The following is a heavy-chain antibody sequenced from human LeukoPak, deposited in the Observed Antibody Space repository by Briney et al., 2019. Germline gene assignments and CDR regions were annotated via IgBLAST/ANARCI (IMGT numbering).Heavy chain of an antibody. Sequence: GGSLRLSCEASGFTFSDYWMSWVRQAPGKGLEWVANIHQDGSEKNYVDSVKGRFTISRDNAKKSLYLQMNSLRAEDTAVYHCATYKWIHLWSTPFDYWGQGTLVTVSS. CDR3: ATYKWIHLWSTPFDY. CDR1: GFTFSDYW. J-gene: IGHJ4*02. CDR2: IHQDGSEK. D-gene: IGHD5-18*01. V-gene: IGHV3-7*01.